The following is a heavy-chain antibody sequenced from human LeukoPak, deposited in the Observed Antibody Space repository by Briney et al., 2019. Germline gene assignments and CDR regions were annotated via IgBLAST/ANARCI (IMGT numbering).Heavy chain of an antibody. V-gene: IGHV4-59*12. CDR1: GASIDSYY. CDR3: ARGLFGVGAN. Sequence: SEPLSLTCTISGASIDSYYWSWIRQPPGKGLEWIGYIYYSGTTNYNPSLKSRVTISVDTSKNQFSLKLSSVTAADTAVYYCARGLFGVGANWGQGTLVTVSS. D-gene: IGHD1-26*01. J-gene: IGHJ4*02. CDR2: IYYSGTT.